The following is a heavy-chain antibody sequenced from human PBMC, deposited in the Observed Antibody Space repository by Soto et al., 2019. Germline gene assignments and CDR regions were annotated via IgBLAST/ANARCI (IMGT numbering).Heavy chain of an antibody. Sequence: GGSHRLSCTASGLPRIDYWMHWVRQVPGKGLEWVALITFDGSNKFYADSVKGRFTISRDNAKNTLYLQMNSLRVEDTAVYYCARSSGWYGSYYYGMDVWGQGTTVTVSS. CDR2: ITFDGSNK. D-gene: IGHD6-19*01. J-gene: IGHJ6*02. CDR1: GLPRIDYW. V-gene: IGHV3-30-3*01. CDR3: ARSSGWYGSYYYGMDV.